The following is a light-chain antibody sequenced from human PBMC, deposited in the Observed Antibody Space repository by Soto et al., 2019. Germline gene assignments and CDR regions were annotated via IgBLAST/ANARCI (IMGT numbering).Light chain of an antibody. V-gene: IGKV3-20*01. CDR2: GAS. CDR1: QSVSSSY. Sequence: EIVLTQSPGTLSLSPGERATLSCRASQSVSSSYLAWYQQKPGQAPRLLIYGASSRATGIPDRFSGSGSGTDFTLTISRLEPEAFAVYYCQQYGVFTFGPGTKVDIK. J-gene: IGKJ3*01. CDR3: QQYGVFT.